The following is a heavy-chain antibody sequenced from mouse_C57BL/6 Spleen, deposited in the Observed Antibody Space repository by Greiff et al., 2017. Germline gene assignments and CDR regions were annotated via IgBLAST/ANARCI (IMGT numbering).Heavy chain of an antibody. CDR2: ISSGGDYI. Sequence: DVQLVESGEGLVKPGGSLKLSCAASGFTFSSYAMSWVRQTPEKRLEWVAYISSGGDYIYYADTVKGRFTISRDNARNTLYLQMSSLKSEDTAMYYCTRSYYDYDGTSYWGQGTLVTVSA. CDR3: TRSYYDYDGTSY. CDR1: GFTFSSYA. D-gene: IGHD2-4*01. J-gene: IGHJ3*01. V-gene: IGHV5-9-1*02.